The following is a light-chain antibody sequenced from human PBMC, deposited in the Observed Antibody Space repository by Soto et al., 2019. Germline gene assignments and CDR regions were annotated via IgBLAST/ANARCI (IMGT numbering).Light chain of an antibody. CDR2: WAS. Sequence: DIVMTQSPDSLAVSLGERATINCKSSQSLLDTSNNKNYVAWYQQKPGQPPKLLIYWASARQSGVPDRFSGGGSGTDFILTISNRQAEDVAVYYCHQYYSALYTFGQGTKLEI. CDR1: QSLLDTSNNKNY. J-gene: IGKJ2*01. CDR3: HQYYSALYT. V-gene: IGKV4-1*01.